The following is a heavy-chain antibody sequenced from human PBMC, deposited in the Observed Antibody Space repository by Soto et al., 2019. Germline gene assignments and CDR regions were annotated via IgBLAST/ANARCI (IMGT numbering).Heavy chain of an antibody. V-gene: IGHV4-59*01. CDR1: GGSIINYD. D-gene: IGHD1-1*01. CDR2: IYYSGST. J-gene: IGHJ4*02. CDR3: ASLSYRRQPTDY. Sequence: SETPSLTYSVSGGSIINYDGSWIRQPPGKGLEWIGYIYYSGSTNYNPSLKSRVTISVDTSKNQFSLKLSSVTAADTAVYYCASLSYRRQPTDYWGQGTLVTVS.